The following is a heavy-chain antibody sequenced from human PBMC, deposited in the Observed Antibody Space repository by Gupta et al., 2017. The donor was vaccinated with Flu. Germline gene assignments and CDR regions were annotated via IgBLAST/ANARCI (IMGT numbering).Heavy chain of an antibody. CDR1: GGSVSNYF. J-gene: IGHJ4*02. D-gene: IGHD6-19*01. V-gene: IGHV4-59*08. CDR3: AGFDSGPAFDY. Sequence: QVQLQESGPRLVKPSETLSLTCTVSGGSVSNYFWSWIRQPPGKGLEWIGYIYYRGTTSSNPSLSSRVTISVDTSKNQFSLKLSSVTAADTAVYYCAGFDSGPAFDYWGRGTLVAVSS. CDR2: IYYRGTT.